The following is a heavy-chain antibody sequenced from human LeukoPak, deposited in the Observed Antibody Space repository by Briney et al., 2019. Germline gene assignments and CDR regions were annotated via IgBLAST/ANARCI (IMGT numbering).Heavy chain of an antibody. CDR1: EFTFSGYA. V-gene: IGHV3-23*01. Sequence: GGSLRLSCAASEFTFSGYAMSWVRQAPGKGPEWVSTITENGDRSYYIDSVKGRFTISRDNSKNTLYLQMNSLRAEDTAVYYCAKGYCSSTSCYSPLQGWGQGTLVTVSS. CDR2: ITENGDRS. J-gene: IGHJ4*02. D-gene: IGHD2-2*01. CDR3: AKGYCSSTSCYSPLQG.